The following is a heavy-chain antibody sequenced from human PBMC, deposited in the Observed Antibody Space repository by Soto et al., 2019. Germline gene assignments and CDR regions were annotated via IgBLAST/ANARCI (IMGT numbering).Heavy chain of an antibody. J-gene: IGHJ4*02. Sequence: PGGSLRLSCAASGFTCSSYAMSWVRQAPGKGLEWVSAISGSGGSTYYADSVKGRFTISRDNSKNTLYLQMNSLRAEDTAVYYCAKDYYYDSSGYYYPFDYWGQGTLVTVSS. CDR2: ISGSGGST. CDR1: GFTCSSYA. D-gene: IGHD3-22*01. V-gene: IGHV3-23*01. CDR3: AKDYYYDSSGYYYPFDY.